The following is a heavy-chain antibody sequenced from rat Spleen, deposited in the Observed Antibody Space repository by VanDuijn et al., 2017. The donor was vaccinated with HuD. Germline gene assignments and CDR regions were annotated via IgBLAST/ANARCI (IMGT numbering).Heavy chain of an antibody. J-gene: IGHJ2*01. D-gene: IGHD2-2*01. V-gene: IGHV5-25*01. CDR2: ITTGGAIT. Sequence: EVQLVESGGGLVQPGRSLKLSCATSGFIFSNYYMVWVRQAPTKGLEWVASITTGGAITSYRDSVKGRFTISRDNAKSTLYLQMDSLRSEDTATYYCAGAGYLRDWYFDYWGQGVMVTVSS. CDR1: GFIFSNYY. CDR3: AGAGYLRDWYFDY.